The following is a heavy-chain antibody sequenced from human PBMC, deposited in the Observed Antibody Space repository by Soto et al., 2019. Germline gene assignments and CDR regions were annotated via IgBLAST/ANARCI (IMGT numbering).Heavy chain of an antibody. V-gene: IGHV3-23*01. CDR2: ISASGGST. CDR1: GYTFSSDG. CDR3: AERYYYDGSGPYGMDV. Sequence: PGGSLRLSCAASGYTFSSDGMSWVRQAPGKGLEWVSAISASGGSTYYVDSVKGRFTISRDNAKNTLFLQMNSLRAEDTVVYYCAERYYYDGSGPYGMDVWGQGTTVTVSS. D-gene: IGHD3-22*01. J-gene: IGHJ6*02.